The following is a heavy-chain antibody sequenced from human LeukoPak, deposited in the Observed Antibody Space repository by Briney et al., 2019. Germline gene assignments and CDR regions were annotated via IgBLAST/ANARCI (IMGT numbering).Heavy chain of an antibody. CDR3: ALIAAAGNGDY. J-gene: IGHJ4*02. CDR2: ISSSSSYI. Sequence: PSETLSLTCTVSGGSISSYYWSWIRQPPGKGLEWVSSISSSSSYIYYADSVKGRFTISRDNAKNSLYLQMNSLRAEDTAVYYCALIAAAGNGDYWGQGTLVTVSS. V-gene: IGHV3-21*01. D-gene: IGHD6-13*01. CDR1: GGSISSYY.